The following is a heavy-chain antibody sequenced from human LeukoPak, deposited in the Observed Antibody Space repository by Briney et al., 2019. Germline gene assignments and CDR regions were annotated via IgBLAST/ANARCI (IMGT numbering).Heavy chain of an antibody. CDR3: ARESSITGTCYLVENWLVP. CDR2: INPNSGGT. J-gene: IGHJ5*02. CDR1: GCTLTAYY. V-gene: IGHV1-2*06. D-gene: IGHD2-15*01. Sequence: EASVKVSCKASGCTLTAYYIYWVRQAPGQGLEWMGRINPNSGGTDYAQNFQGRVTMTRDTSISTAYMELSRLRSDDTAVYYLARESSITGTCYLVENWLVPWRQRTRVTVSS.